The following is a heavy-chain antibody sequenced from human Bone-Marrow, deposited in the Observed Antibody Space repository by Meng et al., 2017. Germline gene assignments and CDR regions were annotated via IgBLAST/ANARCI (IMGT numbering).Heavy chain of an antibody. J-gene: IGHJ4*02. V-gene: IGHV4-34*01. D-gene: IGHD5-18*01. CDR3: ARGRKSTAGWIQLWKLAY. Sequence: VQLLDWGLGCLDSSDPPPPTCTVYGGSFSGYYWSWIRQPPGKGLEWIGEINHSGSTNYNPSLKSRVTISVDTSKNQFSLKLSSVTAADTAVYYCARGRKSTAGWIQLWKLAYWGQGTLVTVSS. CDR1: GGSFSGYY. CDR2: INHSGST.